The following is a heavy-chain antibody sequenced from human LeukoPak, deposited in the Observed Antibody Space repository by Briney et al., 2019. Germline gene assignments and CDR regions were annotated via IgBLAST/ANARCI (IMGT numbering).Heavy chain of an antibody. CDR3: AKGQGYYFDY. J-gene: IGHJ4*02. Sequence: PGGSLRLSCAASGFTFSSYGMHWVRQAPGKGREWVSFIQFDGSAAYYADSVKGRFTFSRDNFKNTLYLQMDSLRTEDTAVYYCAKGQGYYFDYWGQGTLVTVSS. CDR1: GFTFSSYG. CDR2: IQFDGSAA. V-gene: IGHV3-30*02.